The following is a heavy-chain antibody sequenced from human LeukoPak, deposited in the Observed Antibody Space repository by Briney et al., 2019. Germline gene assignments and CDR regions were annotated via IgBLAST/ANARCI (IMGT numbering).Heavy chain of an antibody. Sequence: SETLSLTCTVSGGSISSYYWSWIRQPPGKGLEWIGYIYYSGSTNYNPSLKNRVTISLDTSKNQFSLKLNSVTAADTAVYYCARSVDTSMVGDYWGQGTLVTVSS. V-gene: IGHV4-59*01. CDR3: ARSVDTSMVGDY. CDR2: IYYSGST. CDR1: GGSISSYY. D-gene: IGHD5-18*01. J-gene: IGHJ4*02.